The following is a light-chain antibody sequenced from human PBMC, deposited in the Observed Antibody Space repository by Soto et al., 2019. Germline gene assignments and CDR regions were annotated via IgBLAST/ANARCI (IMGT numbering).Light chain of an antibody. Sequence: QSALTQPRSVSGSPGQSVTISCTGTSSDVGAYNYVSWYQQQPGKAPKLMICDVSQRPSGVPDRLSGSKSGNTASLTISGLQTEDEADYYCCSYAGDYTLVFGGGTKVTVL. J-gene: IGLJ3*02. CDR2: DVS. CDR3: CSYAGDYTLV. V-gene: IGLV2-11*01. CDR1: SSDVGAYNY.